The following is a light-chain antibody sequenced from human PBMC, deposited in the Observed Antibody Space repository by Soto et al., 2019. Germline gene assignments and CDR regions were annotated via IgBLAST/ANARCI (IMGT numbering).Light chain of an antibody. J-gene: IGLJ1*01. V-gene: IGLV1-40*01. Sequence: VLTQPPSVSGATGQRVTISCTGSSSNIGAGYDVHWYQQRPGTAPKLLIYGNKNRPSGVPDRFSGSKSGTSASLAITGLQAEDEADYYCQSYDSSLSVSYVFGTGTKVTVL. CDR2: GNK. CDR3: QSYDSSLSVSYV. CDR1: SSNIGAGYD.